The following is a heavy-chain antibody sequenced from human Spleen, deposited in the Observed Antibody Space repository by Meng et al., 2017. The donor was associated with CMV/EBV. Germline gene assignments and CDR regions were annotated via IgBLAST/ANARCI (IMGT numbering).Heavy chain of an antibody. V-gene: IGHV4-61*08. CDR3: ARGVYWFEF. CDR1: GVSGSDSGFY. CDR2: VYYNGNT. Sequence: SLSCAVSGVSGSDSGFYWTWIRQSPGKGLQWIGYVYYNGNTNLNPSLTGRVTMSMERSANQFSLRLTSVTTADTAVYYCARGVYWFEFWGQGALVTVSS. D-gene: IGHD2-8*02. J-gene: IGHJ4*02.